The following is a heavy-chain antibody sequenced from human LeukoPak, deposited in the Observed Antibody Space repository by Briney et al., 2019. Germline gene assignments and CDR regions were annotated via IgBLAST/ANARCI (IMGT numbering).Heavy chain of an antibody. Sequence: GGSLILSCAASGLTRSHNYVSWVRQAPGKGLEWVSAIHTSGDTCYADSVKGRFTISRDTSKNTLYLQIKSLRVEDTAVYYCGRDAYGYGHTLGQGTLVTVSS. CDR1: GLTRSHNY. J-gene: IGHJ5*02. CDR3: GRDAYGYGHT. D-gene: IGHD5-18*01. V-gene: IGHV3-53*01. CDR2: IHTSGDT.